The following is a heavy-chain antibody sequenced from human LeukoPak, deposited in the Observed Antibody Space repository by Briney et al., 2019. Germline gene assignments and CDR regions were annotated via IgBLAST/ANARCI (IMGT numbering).Heavy chain of an antibody. CDR1: GFTFSSYG. Sequence: GGSLRLSCAASGFTFSSYGMHWVRQAPGKGLEWVAVISYDGSNKYYADSVKGRFTISRDNSKNTLYLQMNSLRAEDTAVYHCAKGRRMIWDWFDPWGQGTLVTVSS. V-gene: IGHV3-30*18. CDR3: AKGRRMIWDWFDP. J-gene: IGHJ5*02. CDR2: ISYDGSNK. D-gene: IGHD3/OR15-3a*01.